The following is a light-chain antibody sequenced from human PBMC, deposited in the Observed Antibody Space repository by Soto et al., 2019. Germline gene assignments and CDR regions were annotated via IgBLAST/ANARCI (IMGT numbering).Light chain of an antibody. Sequence: DIVMTQSPDSLAVSLGERATINCKSSQTVLYSSNNKNYLAWYQQKPGQPPKLLIYWASTRESGVPDRFSGSGSGKDFTLTISTLQAEDVAVYYCQKYYDTPPFTFGGGTKVEIK. CDR2: WAS. CDR3: QKYYDTPPFT. J-gene: IGKJ4*01. V-gene: IGKV4-1*01. CDR1: QTVLYSSNNKNY.